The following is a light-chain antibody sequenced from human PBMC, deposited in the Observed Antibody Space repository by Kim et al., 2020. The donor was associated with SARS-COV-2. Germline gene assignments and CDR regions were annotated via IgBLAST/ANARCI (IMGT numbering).Light chain of an antibody. CDR3: ATWDDSLNGPV. J-gene: IGLJ3*02. V-gene: IGLV1-44*01. CDR2: SSD. Sequence: QSVLTQPPSASGTPGQRVTISCSGSSSNIGSNTVSWYQQIPGTAPNLIIFSSDRRLSGVPDRIAGSKSGTSASLAISGLQSEDEADYYCATWDDSLNGPVFGGGTQLTVL. CDR1: SSNIGSNT.